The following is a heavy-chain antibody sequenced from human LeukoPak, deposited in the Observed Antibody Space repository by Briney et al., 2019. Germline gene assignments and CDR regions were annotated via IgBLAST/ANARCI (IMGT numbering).Heavy chain of an antibody. V-gene: IGHV1-46*01. CDR1: GYTFTSYY. CDR2: INPSGGST. Sequence: ASVKVSCKASGYTFTSYYMHWVRQAPGQGLEWMGIINPSGGSTSYAQKFQGRVTMTRDTSTSTVYMELSSLRSEDTAVYYCARDHLSRASSWYSVPDYWGQGTLVTVSS. D-gene: IGHD6-13*01. J-gene: IGHJ4*02. CDR3: ARDHLSRASSWYSVPDY.